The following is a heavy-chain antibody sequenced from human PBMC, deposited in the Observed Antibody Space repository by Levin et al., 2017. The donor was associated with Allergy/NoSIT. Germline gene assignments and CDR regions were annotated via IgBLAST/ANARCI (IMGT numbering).Heavy chain of an antibody. J-gene: IGHJ3*02. CDR2: IYYTGTT. CDR3: ARDRAPSGFDAFDI. Sequence: SPTLSLTCTVSGGPISTYYWSWLRQPPGKGLEWIGFIYYTGTTYYNPSLKSRVTISVDNSKNQFSLKLNSVTAADTAVYYRARDRAPSGFDAFDIWGLGTLVTVSS. CDR1: GGPISTYY. D-gene: IGHD7-27*01. V-gene: IGHV4-59*01.